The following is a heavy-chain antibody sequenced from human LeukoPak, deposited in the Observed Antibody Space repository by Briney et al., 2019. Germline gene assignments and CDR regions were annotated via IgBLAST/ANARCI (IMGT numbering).Heavy chain of an antibody. Sequence: PGGSLRLSCAASGFTFSSYGMHWVRQAPGKGLEWVAVISYDGSNKYYADSVKGRFTISRDNSKNTLYLQMNSLRAEDTAVYYCAKRLVQVSEYYYDSSPFDYWGQGTLVTVSS. D-gene: IGHD3-22*01. CDR2: ISYDGSNK. CDR1: GFTFSSYG. CDR3: AKRLVQVSEYYYDSSPFDY. J-gene: IGHJ4*02. V-gene: IGHV3-30*18.